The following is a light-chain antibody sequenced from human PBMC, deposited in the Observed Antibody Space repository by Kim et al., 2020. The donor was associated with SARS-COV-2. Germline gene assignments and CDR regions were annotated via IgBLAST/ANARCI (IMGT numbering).Light chain of an antibody. J-gene: IGLJ2*01. CDR2: DVS. CDR1: SSDVGYNY. CDR3: TSYTTTTTVV. V-gene: IGLV2-14*03. Sequence: LTQPASVSGSPGQSITISCTGTSSDVGYNYVSWYQQYPGNAPKLIIYDVSDRPSGISNRSPGSKSGNTHSLTISGLQAEDEADYFCTSYTTTTTVVF.